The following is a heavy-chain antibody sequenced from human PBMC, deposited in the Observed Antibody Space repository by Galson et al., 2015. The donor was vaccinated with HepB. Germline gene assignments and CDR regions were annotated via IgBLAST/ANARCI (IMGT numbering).Heavy chain of an antibody. D-gene: IGHD4-23*01. CDR2: ITDSGSAI. CDR3: ARRLRWYDASDI. CDR1: GFTFSDYY. J-gene: IGHJ3*02. V-gene: IGHV3-11*01. Sequence: SLRLSCAASGFTFSDYYMSWIRQAPGKGLEWISYITDSGSAIYYADSVEGRFTMSRDNAKNLLYLQMNSLRAEDTAVYYCARRLRWYDASDIWGHGTLVTVSS.